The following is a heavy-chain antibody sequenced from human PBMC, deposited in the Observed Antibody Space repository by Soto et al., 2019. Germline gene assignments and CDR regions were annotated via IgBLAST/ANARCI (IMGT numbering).Heavy chain of an antibody. CDR3: ARDFWQQLAPFGY. Sequence: GGSLRLSCAASGFPFSSYSMNWVRQAPGKGLEWVAFISCNGSNKYYADSVKGRFTISRDNSKNTLYLQMNSLRAEDTAVYYSARDFWQQLAPFGYWGQGTLVTVSS. D-gene: IGHD6-13*01. V-gene: IGHV3-33*08. CDR2: ISCNGSNK. CDR1: GFPFSSYS. J-gene: IGHJ4*02.